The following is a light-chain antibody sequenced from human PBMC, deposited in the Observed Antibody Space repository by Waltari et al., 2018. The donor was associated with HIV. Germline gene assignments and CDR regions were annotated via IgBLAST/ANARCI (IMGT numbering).Light chain of an antibody. CDR2: NND. CDR1: ASNIGGNT. J-gene: IGLJ3*02. V-gene: IGLV1-44*01. Sequence: QSVVTQPPSASGTPGQRVTMSCSGSASNIGGNTVNWYQHLPQTAPKLPIYNNDERPSGVHDRFSASKTGTSAYLYSSGLQSEDEADYYGATWDDGLSGWVFGGGTKLTVL. CDR3: ATWDDGLSGWV.